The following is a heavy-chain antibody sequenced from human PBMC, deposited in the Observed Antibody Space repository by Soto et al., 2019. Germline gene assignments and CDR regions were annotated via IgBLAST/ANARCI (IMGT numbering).Heavy chain of an antibody. CDR1: GFTFSSYA. CDR3: ASSSTPFDY. Sequence: EVQLLESGGGLVQPGGSLRLSCAASGFTFSSYAMSWVRQAPGKGLEGVSAISGSGGSTYYADSVKGRFTISRDNSKDALYLPMTRLRAEGTSEYSCASSSTPFDYWGQGALVTFSS. D-gene: IGHD6-13*01. J-gene: IGHJ4*02. V-gene: IGHV3-23*01. CDR2: ISGSGGST.